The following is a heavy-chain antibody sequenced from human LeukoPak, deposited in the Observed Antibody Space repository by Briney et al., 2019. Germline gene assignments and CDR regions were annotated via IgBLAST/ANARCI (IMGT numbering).Heavy chain of an antibody. CDR3: VRYTRRYPFDY. CDR1: GFTFSNYW. Sequence: TGGSLSLSCAASGFTFSNYWMRWVREAPGKGLGWVANIKEDGSEKYYVDSVRGRFTISRDNAKNSLSLQMNSLRAEDTAVYYCVRYTRRYPFDYWGQGTLVTVSS. D-gene: IGHD2-2*02. J-gene: IGHJ4*02. V-gene: IGHV3-7*04. CDR2: IKEDGSEK.